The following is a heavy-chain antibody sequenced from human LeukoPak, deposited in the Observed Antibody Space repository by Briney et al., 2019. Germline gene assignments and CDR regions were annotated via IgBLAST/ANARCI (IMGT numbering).Heavy chain of an antibody. J-gene: IGHJ4*02. D-gene: IGHD3-22*01. CDR3: ARRPNHYDTSGYDY. Sequence: ASVKVSCKASGYTFTSYGISWVRQAPGQGLEWMGWISAYNGDTNYAQKLQGRVTMTTDTSTSTAYMELRSLRSDDTAVYYCARRPNHYDTSGYDYWGQGTLVTVSS. CDR1: GYTFTSYG. CDR2: ISAYNGDT. V-gene: IGHV1-18*01.